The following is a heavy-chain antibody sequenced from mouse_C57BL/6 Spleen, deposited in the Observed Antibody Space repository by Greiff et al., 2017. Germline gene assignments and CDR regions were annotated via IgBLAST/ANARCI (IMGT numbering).Heavy chain of an antibody. V-gene: IGHV5-15*01. Sequence: EVKLQESGGGLVQPGGSLKLSCAASGFTFSDYGMAWVRQAPRKGPEWVAFISNLAYSIYYADTVTGRFTISRENAKNTLYLEMSSLRSEDTAMYYCARQYYYGSSYGYFDVWGTGTTVTVSS. CDR2: ISNLAYSI. J-gene: IGHJ1*03. D-gene: IGHD1-1*01. CDR1: GFTFSDYG. CDR3: ARQYYYGSSYGYFDV.